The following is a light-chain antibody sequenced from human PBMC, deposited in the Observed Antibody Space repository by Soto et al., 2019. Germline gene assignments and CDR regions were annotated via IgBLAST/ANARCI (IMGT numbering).Light chain of an antibody. CDR1: QRVSRN. CDR2: DAS. V-gene: IGKV3-15*01. CDR3: QQYNNWPPYT. Sequence: EIVMTQSPATLSVSPGERATLSCRASQRVSRNLAWYQQKPGQAPRLLIYDASTRATGIPARFSGSGSETEFTLTISGLQSEDFAVYYCQQYNNWPPYTFGQGTKLEIK. J-gene: IGKJ2*01.